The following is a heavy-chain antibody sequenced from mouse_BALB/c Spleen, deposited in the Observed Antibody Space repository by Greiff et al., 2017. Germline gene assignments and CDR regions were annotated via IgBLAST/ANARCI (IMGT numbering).Heavy chain of an antibody. CDR3: ASPSYGSSAYYAMDY. Sequence: DVMLVESGGGLVQPGGSRKLSCAASGFTFSSFGMHWVRQAPEKGLEWVAYISSGSSTIYYADTVKGRFTISRDNPKNTLFLQMTSLRSEDTAMYYCASPSYGSSAYYAMDYWGQGTSVTVSS. V-gene: IGHV5-17*02. J-gene: IGHJ4*01. CDR2: ISSGSSTI. CDR1: GFTFSSFG. D-gene: IGHD1-1*01.